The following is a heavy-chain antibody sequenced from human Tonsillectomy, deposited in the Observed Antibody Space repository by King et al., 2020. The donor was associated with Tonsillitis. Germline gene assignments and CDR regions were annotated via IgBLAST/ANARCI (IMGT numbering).Heavy chain of an antibody. V-gene: IGHV3-7*01. CDR1: GFTFSTYW. CDR3: ASYYASSGSSGFDY. J-gene: IGHJ4*02. CDR2: IKQDGSEK. Sequence: VQLVESGGGLVQPGGSLRLSCAASGFTFSTYWMTWVRQAPGKGLEWVANIKQDGSEKYYVDSVKGRFTISRDNAKNSLYLQMNSLRAEDTAVYYCASYYASSGSSGFDYWGQGTLVTVSS. D-gene: IGHD3-22*01.